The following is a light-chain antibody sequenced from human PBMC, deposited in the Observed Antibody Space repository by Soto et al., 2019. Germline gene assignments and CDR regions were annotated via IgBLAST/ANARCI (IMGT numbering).Light chain of an antibody. J-gene: IGKJ1*01. Sequence: EIVWTQSPGTLSLSPGERATLSCRASQSVSNNYLAWYQQKPGQAPRLLIYGASSRATGIPDRFSGSGSGTDFTLTISRLEPEDFAVYYCQQYGSSPRVFGQGTKVDIK. V-gene: IGKV3-20*01. CDR1: QSVSNNY. CDR3: QQYGSSPRV. CDR2: GAS.